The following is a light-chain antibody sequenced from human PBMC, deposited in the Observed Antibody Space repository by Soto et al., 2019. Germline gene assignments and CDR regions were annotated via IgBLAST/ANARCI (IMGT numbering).Light chain of an antibody. CDR1: QSVGRNF. CDR3: HQYAASPLT. J-gene: IGKJ4*01. V-gene: IGKV3-20*01. CDR2: GAS. Sequence: EIVLTQSPGTLSLSPGESTTLSCRASQSVGRNFLAWYQQKPGRAPRLLIHGASYRATGIPDRFSGSGSETAFTLTISRLEPEDSAVYYCHQYAASPLTFGRGTKVEIK.